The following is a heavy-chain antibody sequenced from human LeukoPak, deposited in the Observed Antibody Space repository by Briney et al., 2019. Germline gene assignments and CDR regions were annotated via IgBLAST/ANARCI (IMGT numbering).Heavy chain of an antibody. D-gene: IGHD3-10*01. V-gene: IGHV6-1*01. CDR3: ARRAYGSYNWFDP. CDR2: TYYRYKWYN. CDR1: RDSLSSNSAA. J-gene: IGHJ5*02. Sequence: PLQTPSLTPAISRDSLSSNSAAWKCIRHSPSSGLEWRGRTYYRYKWYNDYAVSMKSRITINPDTSKTQFSQQLNSGTPEDTAVYYCARRAYGSYNWFDPWGQRTLVAVSS.